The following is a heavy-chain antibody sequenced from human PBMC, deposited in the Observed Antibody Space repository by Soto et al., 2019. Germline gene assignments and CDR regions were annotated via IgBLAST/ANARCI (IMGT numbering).Heavy chain of an antibody. CDR3: ARSPHRMYYDSSGYLPSSRYNWFDP. CDR1: GGSISSYY. J-gene: IGHJ5*02. V-gene: IGHV4-59*01. CDR2: IYYSGST. D-gene: IGHD3-22*01. Sequence: SETLSLTCTVSGGSISSYYWSWIRQPPGKGLEWIGYIYYSGSTNYNPSLKSRVTISVDTSKNQFSLKLSSVTAADTAVYYCARSPHRMYYDSSGYLPSSRYNWFDPWGQGTLVTVSS.